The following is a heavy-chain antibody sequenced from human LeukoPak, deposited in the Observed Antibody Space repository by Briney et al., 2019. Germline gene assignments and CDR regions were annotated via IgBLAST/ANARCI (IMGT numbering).Heavy chain of an antibody. Sequence: GGSLRLSCAASGFTFSSYAMSWVRQAPGKRLEWVSAISGSGGSTYYADSVKGRFTISRDNSKNTLYLQMNSLRAEDTAVYYCAGTDQLLYPYYFDYWGQGTLVTVSS. V-gene: IGHV3-23*01. CDR1: GFTFSSYA. CDR2: ISGSGGST. J-gene: IGHJ4*02. CDR3: AGTDQLLYPYYFDY. D-gene: IGHD2-2*02.